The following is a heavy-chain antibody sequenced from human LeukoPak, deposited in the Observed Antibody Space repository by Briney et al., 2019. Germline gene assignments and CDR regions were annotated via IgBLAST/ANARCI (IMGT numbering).Heavy chain of an antibody. CDR2: ISSSSSYI. V-gene: IGHV3-21*01. J-gene: IGHJ4*02. Sequence: GGSLKLSCAASGFTFSSYSMNWVRQAPGKGLEWVSSISSSSSYIYYADSVKGRFTISRDNAKNSLYLQMNSLRAEDTAVYYCASSNRWELRHYWGQGTLVTVSS. CDR3: ASSNRWELRHY. CDR1: GFTFSSYS. D-gene: IGHD1-26*01.